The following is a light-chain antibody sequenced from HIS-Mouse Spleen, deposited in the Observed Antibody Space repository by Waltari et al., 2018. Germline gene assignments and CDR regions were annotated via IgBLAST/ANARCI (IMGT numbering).Light chain of an antibody. V-gene: IGLV2-14*01. Sequence: QSALPQPASVSGSPGQSITISCTGTSSDVGGYNFFSWYQQHPGKAPKLMIYEVSNRPSGVSNRFSGSKSGNTASLTISGLQAEDEADYYCSSYTSSSTFFGTGTKVTVL. CDR3: SSYTSSSTF. CDR1: SSDVGGYNF. J-gene: IGLJ1*01. CDR2: EVS.